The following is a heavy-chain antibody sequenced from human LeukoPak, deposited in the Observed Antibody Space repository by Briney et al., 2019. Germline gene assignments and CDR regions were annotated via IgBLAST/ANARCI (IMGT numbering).Heavy chain of an antibody. V-gene: IGHV1-8*01. CDR2: MNPNSGNT. Sequence: ASVKVSCKASGYTFTSYDINWVRQATGQGLEWMGWMNPNSGNTGYAQKFQGRVTMTTDTSISTAYVELSRLRSDDTAVYYCAVDVGGVVVTAIPGRDYWGQGTLVTVSS. CDR1: GYTFTSYD. J-gene: IGHJ4*02. CDR3: AVDVGGVVVTAIPGRDY. D-gene: IGHD2-21*02.